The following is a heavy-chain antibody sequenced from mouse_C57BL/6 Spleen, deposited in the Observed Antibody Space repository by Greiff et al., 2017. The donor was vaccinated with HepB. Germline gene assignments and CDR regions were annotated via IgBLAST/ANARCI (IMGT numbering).Heavy chain of an antibody. D-gene: IGHD4-1*01. CDR2: ISYSGST. V-gene: IGHV3-1*01. J-gene: IGHJ4*01. Sequence: EVKLQESGPGMVKPSQSLSLTCTVTGYSITSGYNWHWIRHFPGNKLEWMGYISYSGSTNYNPSLKSRISITHDTSKNHFFLKLNSVTTEDTATYYCARRGTGYAMDYWGQGTSVTVSS. CDR3: ARRGTGYAMDY. CDR1: GYSITSGYN.